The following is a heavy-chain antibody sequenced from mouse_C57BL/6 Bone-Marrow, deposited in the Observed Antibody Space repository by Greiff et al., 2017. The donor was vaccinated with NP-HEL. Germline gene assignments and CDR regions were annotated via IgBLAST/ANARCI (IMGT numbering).Heavy chain of an antibody. V-gene: IGHV5-6*01. D-gene: IGHD1-1*01. CDR3: ARLGSRYFDY. CDR1: GFTFSSYG. CDR2: ISSGGSYT. Sequence: EVQRVESGGDLVKPGGSLKLSCAASGFTFSSYGMSWVRQTPDKRLEWVATISSGGSYTYYPDSVKGRFTISRDNAKNTLYLQMSSLKSEDTAMYYCARLGSRYFDYWGQGTTLTVSS. J-gene: IGHJ2*01.